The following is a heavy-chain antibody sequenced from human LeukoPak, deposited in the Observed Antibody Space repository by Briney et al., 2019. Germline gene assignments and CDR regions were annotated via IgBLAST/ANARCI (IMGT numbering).Heavy chain of an antibody. CDR2: IYNDGST. V-gene: IGHV3-53*01. D-gene: IGHD3-10*01. Sequence: GGSLRLSCAASGFTVSSNYMSWVRQAPGKGLEWVSIIYNDGSTYYADSVKGRFTISRDNSKNTLYLQMNSLRAEDTAVYYCAREPDYYGSGTFDCWGQGTLVTVSS. J-gene: IGHJ4*02. CDR3: AREPDYYGSGTFDC. CDR1: GFTVSSNY.